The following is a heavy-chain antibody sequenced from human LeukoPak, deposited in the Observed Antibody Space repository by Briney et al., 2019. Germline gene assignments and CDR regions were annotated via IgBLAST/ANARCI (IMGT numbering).Heavy chain of an antibody. CDR2: ITGSGDTT. J-gene: IGHJ4*02. CDR3: AKWGDYDILTGYYVSDF. CDR1: GFIFRNYA. D-gene: IGHD3-9*01. V-gene: IGHV3-23*01. Sequence: GGSLRLSCAASGFIFRNYAMSWVRQAPGKGLEWVSAITGSGDTTYYADSVKGRFTISRDNSKNTLYVEMSTLRAEDTAIYYCAKWGDYDILTGYYVSDFWGQGTLVTVSS.